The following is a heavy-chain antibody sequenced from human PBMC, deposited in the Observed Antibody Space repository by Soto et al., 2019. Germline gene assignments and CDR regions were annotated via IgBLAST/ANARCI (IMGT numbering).Heavy chain of an antibody. CDR3: ANHRRLISCPFDY. V-gene: IGHV3-23*01. Sequence: EVQLLESGGGLVQPGGSLRLSCAASGFTFSSYAMSWVRQAPGKGLAWVSAISGSGGSTYYADSVKGRFTISRDNSKNTLYLQMNSLRAADTAVYYCANHRRLISCPFDYWGQGTLVTVSS. J-gene: IGHJ4*02. D-gene: IGHD3-10*01. CDR2: ISGSGGST. CDR1: GFTFSSYA.